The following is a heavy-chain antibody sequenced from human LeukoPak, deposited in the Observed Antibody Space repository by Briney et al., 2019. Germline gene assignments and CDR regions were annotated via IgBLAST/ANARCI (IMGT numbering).Heavy chain of an antibody. CDR3: AKEGSRVRFLEWLSKVLFNYGMDV. V-gene: IGHV3-23*01. J-gene: IGHJ6*02. CDR1: GFTFSSYA. CDR2: ISGSGGST. D-gene: IGHD3-3*01. Sequence: PGGSLRLSCAASGFTFSSYAMSWVRQAPGKGLEWVSAISGSGGSTYYADSVKGRFTISRDNSKNTLYLQMNSLRAEDTAVYYCAKEGSRVRFLEWLSKVLFNYGMDVWGQGTTVTVSS.